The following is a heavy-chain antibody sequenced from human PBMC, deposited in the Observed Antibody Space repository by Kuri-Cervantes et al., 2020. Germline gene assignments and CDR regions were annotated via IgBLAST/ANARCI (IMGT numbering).Heavy chain of an antibody. J-gene: IGHJ5*02. Sequence: GGSLRLSCAASGFTFSSYGMHWVRQAPGKGLEWVAVISYDGSNKYYADSVKGRFTISRDNSKNTLYLQMNSLRVEDTAVYYCLRDMGGDAGWLDPWGQGTQVTVSS. V-gene: IGHV3-30*03. CDR2: ISYDGSNK. CDR1: GFTFSSYG. D-gene: IGHD3-16*01. CDR3: LRDMGGDAGWLDP.